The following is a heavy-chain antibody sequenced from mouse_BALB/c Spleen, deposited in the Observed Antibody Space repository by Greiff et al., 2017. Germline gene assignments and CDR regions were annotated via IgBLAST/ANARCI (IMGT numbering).Heavy chain of an antibody. V-gene: IGHV1-20*02. CDR1: GYSFTGYF. D-gene: IGHD2-10*01. CDR2: INPYNGDT. J-gene: IGHJ2*01. Sequence: VQLQQSGPELVKPGASVKISCKASGYSFTGYFMNWVMQSHGKSLEWIGRINPYNGDTFYNQKFNGKATLTVDKSSSTAHMELRSLASEDSAVYYCARSGSLPDYFDYWGQGTTLTVSS. CDR3: ARSGSLPDYFDY.